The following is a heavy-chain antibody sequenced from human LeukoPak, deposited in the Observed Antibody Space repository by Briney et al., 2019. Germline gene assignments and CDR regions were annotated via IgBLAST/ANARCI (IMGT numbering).Heavy chain of an antibody. D-gene: IGHD4-17*01. J-gene: IGHJ4*02. CDR2: ISYDGSNK. V-gene: IGHV3-30*18. Sequence: PGGSLRLSCAASGFTFSSYGMHWVRQAPGKGLEWVAVISYDGSNKYYADSVKGRFTISRDNSKNTLYLQMNSLRAEDTAVCYCAKSRWPTVTSYYFDYWGQGTLVTVSS. CDR3: AKSRWPTVTSYYFDY. CDR1: GFTFSSYG.